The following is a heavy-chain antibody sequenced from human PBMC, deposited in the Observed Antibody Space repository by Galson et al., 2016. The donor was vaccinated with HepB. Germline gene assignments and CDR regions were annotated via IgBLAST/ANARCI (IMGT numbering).Heavy chain of an antibody. Sequence: SETLSLTCCVSGGFIESNNYFWGWIRQPPGKGLEWIGNSYSSGTAYYNPSLRSRVTISVEKSKTQFSLNLTSVTAADTAAYYCARRVRWLADAFDVWGQGALVIVSS. CDR3: ARRVRWLADAFDV. CDR1: GGFIESNNYF. J-gene: IGHJ3*01. D-gene: IGHD6-19*01. V-gene: IGHV4-39*01. CDR2: SYSSGTA.